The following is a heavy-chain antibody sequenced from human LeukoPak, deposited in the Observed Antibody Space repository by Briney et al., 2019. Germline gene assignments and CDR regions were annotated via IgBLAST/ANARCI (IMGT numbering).Heavy chain of an antibody. CDR1: GGSISSYY. CDR2: IYYSGST. V-gene: IGHV4-59*01. J-gene: IGHJ4*02. D-gene: IGHD5-24*01. Sequence: SETLSLTCTVSGGSISSYYWSWIRQPPGKGLEWIGYIYYSGSTNYNPSLKSRVTISVDTPKNQFSLKLSSVTAADTAVYYCARGAERDGYNFFDYWGQGTLVTVSS. CDR3: ARGAERDGYNFFDY.